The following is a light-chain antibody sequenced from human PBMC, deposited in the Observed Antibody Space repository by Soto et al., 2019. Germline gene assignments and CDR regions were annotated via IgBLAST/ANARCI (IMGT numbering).Light chain of an antibody. Sequence: EIVLTQSPGTLSLSPGERATLSCRASQSVTGNSLAWYQQKPGQAPRLLIYDASNRATGIPARFSGSGPGTDFTLTISSLEPEDFAVYYCQQRSNWLTFGGGTKVDIK. V-gene: IGKV3D-11*02. CDR1: QSVTGNS. CDR2: DAS. CDR3: QQRSNWLT. J-gene: IGKJ4*01.